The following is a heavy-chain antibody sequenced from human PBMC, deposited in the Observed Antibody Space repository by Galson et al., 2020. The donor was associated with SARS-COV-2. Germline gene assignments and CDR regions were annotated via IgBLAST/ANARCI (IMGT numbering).Heavy chain of an antibody. D-gene: IGHD6-13*01. Sequence: SETLSLTCTASGCSISSGSYYWSWIRQPAGKGLEWIGRIYTSGSTNYNPSLKSRVTITVDTSKNQFSLKLSSVTAADTAVYYCVRANPGSSWYCYLGDWGQGTLVIVAS. V-gene: IGHV4-61*02. CDR3: VRANPGSSWYCYLGD. CDR1: GCSISSGSYY. J-gene: IGHJ4*02. CDR2: IYTSGST.